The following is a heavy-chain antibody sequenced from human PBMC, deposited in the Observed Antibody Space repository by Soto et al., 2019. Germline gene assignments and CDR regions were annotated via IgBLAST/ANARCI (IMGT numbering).Heavy chain of an antibody. Sequence: VQLVESGGDLVQPGGSLRLSCAASGFAFSGYWMSWDRQAPGKGLEGVANIKQDGSEKYYVDSVKGRFTISRDNAKNSLYLQMNSLRVEDTAVYYCARATSVDAYWGQGTLVTVSS. D-gene: IGHD5-12*01. CDR3: ARATSVDAY. V-gene: IGHV3-7*01. CDR1: GFAFSGYW. CDR2: IKQDGSEK. J-gene: IGHJ4*02.